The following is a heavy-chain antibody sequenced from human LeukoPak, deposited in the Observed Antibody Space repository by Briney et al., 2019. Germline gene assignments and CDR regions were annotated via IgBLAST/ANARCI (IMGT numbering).Heavy chain of an antibody. CDR2: IRYDGSNK. CDR1: GFTFNNYG. Sequence: GGSLRLSCAASGFTFNNYGMHWVRQAPGKGLEWVAFIRYDGSNKYYGDSVKGRFTISRDNSKNTLCLQMNSLRAEDTAVYYCAKDLDCSGGTCHKAFDCWGQGTLVTVSS. V-gene: IGHV3-30*02. D-gene: IGHD2-15*01. J-gene: IGHJ4*02. CDR3: AKDLDCSGGTCHKAFDC.